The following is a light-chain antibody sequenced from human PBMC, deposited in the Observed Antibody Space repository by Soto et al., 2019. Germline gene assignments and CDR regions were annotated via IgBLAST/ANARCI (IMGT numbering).Light chain of an antibody. CDR2: LGS. V-gene: IGKV2-28*01. Sequence: DIVMTQSPLSLPVTPGEPASISCRSSQSLLHSNGYNYVDWYLQKPEQSPQLLIYLGSNRASRVPDRFSGRGSGTDFTLKISRVEAEDVGVYYCMQALQTPITFGQGTRLEIK. J-gene: IGKJ5*01. CDR1: QSLLHSNGYNY. CDR3: MQALQTPIT.